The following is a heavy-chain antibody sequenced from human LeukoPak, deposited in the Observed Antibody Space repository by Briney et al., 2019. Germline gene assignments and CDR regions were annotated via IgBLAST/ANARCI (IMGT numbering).Heavy chain of an antibody. CDR1: GGTFSSYA. Sequence: EASVRVSCKASGGTFSSYAISWVRQAHGQGLEWMGGIIPIFGTANYAQKFQGRVTITADESTSTAYMELSSLRSEDTAVYYCAREEMATIVWGQGTLVTVSS. V-gene: IGHV1-69*13. CDR3: AREEMATIV. D-gene: IGHD5-24*01. J-gene: IGHJ4*02. CDR2: IIPIFGTA.